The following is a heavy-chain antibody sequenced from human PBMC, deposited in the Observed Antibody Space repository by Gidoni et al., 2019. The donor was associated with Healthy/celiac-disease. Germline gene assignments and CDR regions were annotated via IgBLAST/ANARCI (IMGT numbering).Heavy chain of an antibody. J-gene: IGHJ4*02. V-gene: IGHV4-39*01. CDR1: GGSISSSSYY. Sequence: QLQLQESGPGLVKPSETLSLTCTVSGGSISSSSYYWGWIRQPPGKGLEWIGSIYYSGSTYYNPSLKSRVTISVDTSKNQFSLKLSSVTAADTAVYYCARRANDYSNQLHDYWGQGTLVTVSS. D-gene: IGHD4-4*01. CDR3: ARRANDYSNQLHDY. CDR2: IYYSGST.